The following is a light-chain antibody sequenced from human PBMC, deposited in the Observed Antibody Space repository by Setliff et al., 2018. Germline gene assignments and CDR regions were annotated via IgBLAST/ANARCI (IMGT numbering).Light chain of an antibody. CDR1: SNDVWGHNY. CDR3: SSYADSNIFL. V-gene: IGLV2-8*01. J-gene: IGLJ1*01. Sequence: QSVPTQPPSASGSPGQSVTISCTGTSNDVWGHNYVSWYQQRPGKAPQLIIYDVTKRPSGVPDRFSGSKSGNTASLTVSGLQAEDEADYYCSSYADSNIFLFGTGTKV. CDR2: DVT.